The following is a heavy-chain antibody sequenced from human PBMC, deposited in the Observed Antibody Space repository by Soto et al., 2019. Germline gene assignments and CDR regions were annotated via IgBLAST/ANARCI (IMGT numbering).Heavy chain of an antibody. J-gene: IGHJ6*01. CDR3: ARESHPIYCGGDCVLLQCDYYHYGIDV. Sequence: ASVKVSCKASGYTFTSYDINWVRQATGQGLEWMGWMNPNSGNTGYAQKFQGRVTMTRNTSISTAYMELSSLRSEDTAVYYCARESHPIYCGGDCVLLQCDYYHYGIDVRGQGTTVTVSS. D-gene: IGHD2-21*02. CDR1: GYTFTSYD. CDR2: MNPNSGNT. V-gene: IGHV1-8*01.